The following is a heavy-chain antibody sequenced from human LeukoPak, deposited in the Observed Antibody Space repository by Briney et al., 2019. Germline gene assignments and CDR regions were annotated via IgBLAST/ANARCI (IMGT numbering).Heavy chain of an antibody. CDR2: ISAYNGNT. V-gene: IGHV1-18*04. J-gene: IGHJ3*02. CDR3: ARYCSSTSCYGFDI. Sequence: GASVKVSCKASGYTFTSYGISWVRQAPGQGLEWMGWISAYNGNTNYAQKLQGRVTMTTDTSTSTAYMELRSLRSDDTAVYYCARYCSSTSCYGFDIWGQGTMVTVSS. CDR1: GYTFTSYG. D-gene: IGHD2-2*01.